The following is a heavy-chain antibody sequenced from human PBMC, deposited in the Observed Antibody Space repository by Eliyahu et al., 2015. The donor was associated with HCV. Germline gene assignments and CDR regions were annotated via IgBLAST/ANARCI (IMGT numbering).Heavy chain of an antibody. J-gene: IGHJ5*02. CDR3: AKRAQGGMVRGVISPNWFDP. CDR2: XSYDGSNK. V-gene: IGHV3-30*18. D-gene: IGHD3-10*01. Sequence: QVQLVESGGGVVQPGRSLRLSCAASGFTFXSYGMHWVRQAPGKGLEWVAVXSYDGSNKYYADSVKGRFTISRDNSKNTLYLQMNSLRTEDTAVYYCAKRAQGGMVRGVISPNWFDPWGQGTLVTVSS. CDR1: GFTFXSYG.